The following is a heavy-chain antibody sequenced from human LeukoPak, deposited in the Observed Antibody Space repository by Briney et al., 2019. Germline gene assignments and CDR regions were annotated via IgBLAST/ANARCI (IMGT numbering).Heavy chain of an antibody. D-gene: IGHD2-2*01. Sequence: SETLSLTCTVSGGSISSSSYYWGWIRQPPGKGLEWIGSIYYSGSTYYNPSLKSRVTISVDTSKNQFSLKLSSVTAADTAVYYCARDGAVVVPGDAFDIWGQGTMVTVSS. V-gene: IGHV4-39*07. CDR1: GGSISSSSYY. J-gene: IGHJ3*02. CDR2: IYYSGST. CDR3: ARDGAVVVPGDAFDI.